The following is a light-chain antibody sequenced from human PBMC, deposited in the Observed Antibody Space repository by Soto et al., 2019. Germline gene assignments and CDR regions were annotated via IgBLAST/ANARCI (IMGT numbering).Light chain of an antibody. V-gene: IGKV3-11*01. CDR3: QQLSYYPRT. CDR1: QSVSSY. J-gene: IGKJ2*01. CDR2: DAS. Sequence: EIVLTQSPATLSLSPGERATLSCRASQSVSSYLAWYQQKPGQAPRLLIYDASNRATGIPARFSGSGSGTDFTLTISSLEPEDFATYYCQQLSYYPRTFGQGTKLEIK.